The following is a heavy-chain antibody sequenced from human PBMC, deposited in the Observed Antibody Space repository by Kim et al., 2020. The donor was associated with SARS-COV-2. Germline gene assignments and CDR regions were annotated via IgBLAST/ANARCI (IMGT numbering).Heavy chain of an antibody. Sequence: SETLSLTCAVSGDSITSPNWWTWVRQPPGKGLEWIAEILHSGTANYNPSLQSRVTIAVDKSKNQFSLNVTSVTAADTAVYYCASGSGSESQVYLDWGQGTLVTVSS. V-gene: IGHV4-4*02. J-gene: IGHJ4*02. CDR1: GDSITSPNW. D-gene: IGHD7-27*01. CDR3: ASGSGSESQVYLD. CDR2: ILHSGTA.